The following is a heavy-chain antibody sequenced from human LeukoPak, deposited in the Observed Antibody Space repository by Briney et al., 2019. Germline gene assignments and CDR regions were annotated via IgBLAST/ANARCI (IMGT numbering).Heavy chain of an antibody. CDR3: AKDFTPDGVWDIDY. Sequence: GGSLRLSCAASGFTFSSYAMSWVRQAPGKGLEWVSAISGGSGSTFYAESVKGRFTISRDNSKNTLYLQMNSLRDEDTAIYYCAKDFTPDGVWDIDYWGRGTLITVSS. CDR2: ISGGSGST. V-gene: IGHV3-23*01. CDR1: GFTFSSYA. D-gene: IGHD4-17*01. J-gene: IGHJ4*02.